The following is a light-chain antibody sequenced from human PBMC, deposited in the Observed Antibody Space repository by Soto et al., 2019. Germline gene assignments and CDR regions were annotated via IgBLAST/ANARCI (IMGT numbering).Light chain of an antibody. CDR3: SSYTSSSTYL. CDR2: EVS. CDR1: SSEVGAYNS. J-gene: IGLJ1*01. Sequence: QSALTQPASVSGSPGQSITISCTGTSSEVGAYNSVSWYQQHPDKAPKLMIYEVSYRPSGVSDRFSGSKSDNTASLTISGLHTEDEADYYCSSYTSSSTYLFGTGTKLTVL. V-gene: IGLV2-14*03.